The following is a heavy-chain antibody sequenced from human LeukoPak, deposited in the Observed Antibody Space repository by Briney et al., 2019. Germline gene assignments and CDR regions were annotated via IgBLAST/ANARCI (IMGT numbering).Heavy chain of an antibody. CDR2: IYYSGST. CDR1: GGSISSSSYY. Sequence: SETLSLTCTVSGGSISSSSYYWGWIRQPPGKGLEWIGSIYYSGSTYYNPSLKSRVTISVDTSKNQFSLKLSSVTAADTAVYYCARQRYDSRDYWGQGTLVTVSS. V-gene: IGHV4-39*01. D-gene: IGHD3-22*01. CDR3: ARQRYDSRDY. J-gene: IGHJ4*02.